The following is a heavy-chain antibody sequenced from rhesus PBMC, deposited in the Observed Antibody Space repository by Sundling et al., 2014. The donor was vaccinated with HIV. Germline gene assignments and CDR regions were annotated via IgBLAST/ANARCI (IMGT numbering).Heavy chain of an antibody. J-gene: IGHJ6*01. CDR1: GGSFISGHW. V-gene: IGHV4-93*01. D-gene: IGHD1-1-1*01. CDR3: ARDLNESWRYIVYGLES. CDR2: IFGSGVNT. Sequence: QVQLQESGPAVVKPSETLSLTCVVSGGSFISGHWWSWIRQSPGTGLEWIGGIFGSGVNTKYNPSLPSRVTISIDTSKNQFSLQVTSVTAADTAVYYCARDLNESWRYIVYGLESWGQGVDRHRLL.